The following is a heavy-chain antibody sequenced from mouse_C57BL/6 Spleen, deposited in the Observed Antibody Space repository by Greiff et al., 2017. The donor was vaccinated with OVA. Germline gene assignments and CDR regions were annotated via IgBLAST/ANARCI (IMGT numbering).Heavy chain of an antibody. CDR2: IRNKANGYTT. CDR3: ARYAVEDYARDY. D-gene: IGHD1-1*01. V-gene: IGHV7-3*01. Sequence: EVQLVESGGGLVQPGGSLSLSCAASGFTFTDYYMSWVRQPPGQALEWLGFIRNKANGYTTEYSASVKGRFTISRDNSQSILYLQMNALRAEDSATYYCARYAVEDYARDYWGQGTSVTVSS. J-gene: IGHJ4*01. CDR1: GFTFTDYY.